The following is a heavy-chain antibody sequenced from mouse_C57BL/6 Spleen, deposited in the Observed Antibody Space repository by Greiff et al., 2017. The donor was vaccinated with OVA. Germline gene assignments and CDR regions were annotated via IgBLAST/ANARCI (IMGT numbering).Heavy chain of an antibody. CDR1: GFNIKDDY. CDR2: IDPENGDT. V-gene: IGHV14-4*01. Sequence: VQLQQSGAELVRLGASVKLSCTASGFNIKDDYMHWVKQRPEQGLEWIGWIDPENGDTEYASKFQGKATITADTSSNTAYLQLSSLTSEDTAVYYCTTGGYYGSSSFDYWGQGTTLTVSS. CDR3: TTGGYYGSSSFDY. J-gene: IGHJ2*01. D-gene: IGHD1-1*01.